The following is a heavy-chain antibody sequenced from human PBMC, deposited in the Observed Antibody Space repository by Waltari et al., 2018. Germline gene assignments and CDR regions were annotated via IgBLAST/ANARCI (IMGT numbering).Heavy chain of an antibody. D-gene: IGHD4-17*01. Sequence: QVQLQESGPGLVKPSQTLSLTCTVSGGSISSGSYYWSWIRQPAGKGLEWIGYIYTSGSTNYNPSLKSRVTISVDTSKNQFSLKLSSVTAADTAVYYCAREQGYGGNGLDYWGQGTLVTVSS. V-gene: IGHV4-61*09. CDR3: AREQGYGGNGLDY. J-gene: IGHJ4*02. CDR2: IYTSGST. CDR1: GGSISSGSYY.